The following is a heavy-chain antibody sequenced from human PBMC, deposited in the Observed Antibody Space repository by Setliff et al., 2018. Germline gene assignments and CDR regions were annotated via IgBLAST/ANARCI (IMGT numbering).Heavy chain of an antibody. V-gene: IGHV1-46*01. Sequence: ASVKVSCKASGYTFTNYYIHWVRLTPGQGLEWMGIINPSGGRLSYAEKFQDRVTMTRDTSTNTVYMDLSSLRDDDTAVYYCAREVSTGENSGCDIWGQGTVVTVSS. CDR3: AREVSTGENSGCDI. D-gene: IGHD3-9*01. CDR2: INPSGGRL. CDR1: GYTFTNYY. J-gene: IGHJ3*02.